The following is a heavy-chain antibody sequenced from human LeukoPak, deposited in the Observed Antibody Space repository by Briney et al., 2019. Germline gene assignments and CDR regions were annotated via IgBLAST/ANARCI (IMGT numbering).Heavy chain of an antibody. CDR2: IIPIFGTA. D-gene: IGHD6-19*01. V-gene: IGHV1-69*06. Sequence: SVKVSCKASGGTFSSYAISWVRQATGQGLEWMGGIIPIFGTANYAQKFQGRVTITADKSTSTAYMELSSLRSEDTAVYYCAIGLSGSGWYHPPQDYWGQGTLVTVSS. CDR3: AIGLSGSGWYHPPQDY. J-gene: IGHJ4*02. CDR1: GGTFSSYA.